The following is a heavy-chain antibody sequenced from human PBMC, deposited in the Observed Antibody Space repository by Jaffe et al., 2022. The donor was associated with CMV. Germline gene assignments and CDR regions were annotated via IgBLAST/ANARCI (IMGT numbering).Heavy chain of an antibody. D-gene: IGHD6-19*01. J-gene: IGHJ4*02. CDR1: GGSISSYY. CDR3: ARDMGSGYSSGWYGLNY. CDR2: IYYSGST. V-gene: IGHV4-59*01. Sequence: QVQLQESGPGLVKPSETLSLTCTVSGGSISSYYWSWIRQPPGKGLEWIGYIYYSGSTNYNPSLKSRVTISVDTSKNQFSLKLSSVTAADTAVYYCARDMGSGYSSGWYGLNYWGQGTLVTVSS.